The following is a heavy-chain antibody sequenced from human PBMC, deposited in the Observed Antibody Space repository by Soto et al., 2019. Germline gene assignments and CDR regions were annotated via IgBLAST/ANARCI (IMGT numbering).Heavy chain of an antibody. V-gene: IGHV1-69*06. J-gene: IGHJ6*02. CDR1: GGTFSSYA. D-gene: IGHD6-13*01. CDR2: IIPIFGTA. Sequence: QVQLVQSGAEVKKPGSSVKVSCKASGGTFSSYAISWVRQAPGQGLEWMGGIIPIFGTANYAQKFQGRVTITADKSTSTAYMELSSLRSEDTAVYYCARVEAAAAIDVYYYYGMDVWGQGTTVTVSS. CDR3: ARVEAAAAIDVYYYYGMDV.